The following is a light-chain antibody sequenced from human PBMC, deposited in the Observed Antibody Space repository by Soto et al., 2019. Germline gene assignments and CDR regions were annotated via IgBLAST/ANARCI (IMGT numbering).Light chain of an antibody. CDR2: KDS. V-gene: IGLV3-25*03. Sequence: SYELTQPPSVSVSPGQTARITCSGDALPKQYAYWYQQKSGQAPVLVIYKDSERPSGIPERFSGSSSGTTVTLTISGVQAEDEADYYCQSVDSSGTYVFGSGTKLTVL. J-gene: IGLJ1*01. CDR3: QSVDSSGTYV. CDR1: ALPKQY.